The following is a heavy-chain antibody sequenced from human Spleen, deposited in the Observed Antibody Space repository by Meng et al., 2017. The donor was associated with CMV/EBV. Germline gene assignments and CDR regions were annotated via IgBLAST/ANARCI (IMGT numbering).Heavy chain of an antibody. CDR3: ARSARIAAAGTVAEWFDP. J-gene: IGHJ5*02. Sequence: YIFSSYGIRWVRQAPGQGLEWMGWISAYNGSTNYAQQVQGRVTMTTDTSTYTAYMALRCLRSDDTAVYYCARSARIAAAGTVAEWFDPWGQGTLVTVSS. V-gene: IGHV1-18*01. D-gene: IGHD6-13*01. CDR1: YIFSSYG. CDR2: ISAYNGST.